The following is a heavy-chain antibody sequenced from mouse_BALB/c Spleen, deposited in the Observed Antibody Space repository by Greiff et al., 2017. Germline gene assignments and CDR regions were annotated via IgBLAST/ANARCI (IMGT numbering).Heavy chain of an antibody. V-gene: IGHV1-87*01. J-gene: IGHJ2*01. Sequence: VQLQQSGAELARPGASVKLSCKASGYTFTSYWMQWVKQRPGQGLEWIGAIYPGDGDTRYTQKFKGKATLTADKSSSTAYMQLSSLVSEDSAVYYCARGDGKSPYWGQGTTLTVSS. CDR3: ARGDGKSPY. D-gene: IGHD2-1*01. CDR2: IYPGDGDT. CDR1: GYTFTSYW.